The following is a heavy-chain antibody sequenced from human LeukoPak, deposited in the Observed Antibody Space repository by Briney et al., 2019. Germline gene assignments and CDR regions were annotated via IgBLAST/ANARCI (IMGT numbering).Heavy chain of an antibody. CDR2: INPNSGGT. Sequence: ASVKVSCKASGYTFTGYYMHWVRQAPGQGLEWMGWINPNSGGTNYAQKFQGRVTMTRDTSISTAYMELSRLRSEDTAVYYCARGPGFTMVRGVIISDYYSMDVWGKGTTVTVSS. J-gene: IGHJ6*03. CDR3: ARGPGFTMVRGVIISDYYSMDV. V-gene: IGHV1-2*02. CDR1: GYTFTGYY. D-gene: IGHD3-10*01.